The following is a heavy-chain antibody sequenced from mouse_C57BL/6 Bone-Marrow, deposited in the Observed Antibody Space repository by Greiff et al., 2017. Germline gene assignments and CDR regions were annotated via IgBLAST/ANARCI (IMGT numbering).Heavy chain of an antibody. CDR1: GYTFTSYW. CDR3: ASKDGYYGHWYFDV. D-gene: IGHD2-3*01. J-gene: IGHJ1*03. V-gene: IGHV1-69*01. CDR2: IDPSDNYT. Sequence: QVHVKQPGAELVMPGASVKLSCKSSGYTFTSYWMHWVKPRPGQGLEWIGEIDPSDNYTNYNQKFKGKSTLTIDKSSSTAYMQLSSLTSEDSAVYYCASKDGYYGHWYFDVWGTGTTVTVSS.